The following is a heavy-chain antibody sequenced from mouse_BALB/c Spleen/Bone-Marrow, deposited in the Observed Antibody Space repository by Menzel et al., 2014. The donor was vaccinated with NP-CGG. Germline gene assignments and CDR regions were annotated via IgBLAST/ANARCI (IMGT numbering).Heavy chain of an antibody. V-gene: IGHV14-3*02. CDR2: IDPANGNT. Sequence: VQLKESGTELVKPGASVKLSCTASGFNIKDTYMYWVKQRPEQGLEWIGRIDPANGNTKYDPKLQDKATITADTSSNTAYLQLSSLTSEDTAVYYCARYYYGSSLFAYWGQGTLVTVSA. CDR3: ARYYYGSSLFAY. D-gene: IGHD1-1*01. CDR1: GFNIKDTY. J-gene: IGHJ3*01.